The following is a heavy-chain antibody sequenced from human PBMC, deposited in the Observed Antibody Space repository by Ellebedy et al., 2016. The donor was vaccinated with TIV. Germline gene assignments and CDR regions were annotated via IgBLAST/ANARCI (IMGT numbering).Heavy chain of an antibody. D-gene: IGHD5-12*01. CDR1: GFTFSTYA. CDR2: ISSDGGST. Sequence: GESLKISCSASGFTFSTYAMHWVRQAPGKGLDYVSAISSDGGSTYYADSVKGRFTISRDDSKNTLYLQMSGLRADDTAVYYCVKDQYRGYDSLDYWGQGTLVTVSS. CDR3: VKDQYRGYDSLDY. J-gene: IGHJ4*02. V-gene: IGHV3-64D*06.